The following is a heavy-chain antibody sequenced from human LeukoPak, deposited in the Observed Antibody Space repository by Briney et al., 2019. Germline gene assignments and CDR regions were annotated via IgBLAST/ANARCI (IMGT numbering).Heavy chain of an antibody. CDR1: GGSISSGSYY. CDR2: IYTSGST. Sequence: SQTLSLTRTVSGGSISSGSYYWSWIRQPAGKGLEWIGRIYTSGSTNYNPSLKSRVTISVDTSKNQFSLKLSSVTAADTAVYYCARDPEEYSSSYYGMDVWGQGTTVTVSS. CDR3: ARDPEEYSSSYYGMDV. D-gene: IGHD6-6*01. J-gene: IGHJ6*02. V-gene: IGHV4-61*02.